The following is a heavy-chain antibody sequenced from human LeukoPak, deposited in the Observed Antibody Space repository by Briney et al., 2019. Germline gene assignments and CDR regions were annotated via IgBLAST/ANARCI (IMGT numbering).Heavy chain of an antibody. CDR1: GFTFDDYA. Sequence: GGSLRLSCAASGFTFDDYAMHWVRQAPGKGLEWVSGISWNSGNIDYADSVKGRFTISRDNAKNSLYLQMNSLRAEDTALYYCAKDACSSTSCSNDYWGQGALVTVSS. V-gene: IGHV3-9*01. D-gene: IGHD2-2*01. CDR2: ISWNSGNI. J-gene: IGHJ4*02. CDR3: AKDACSSTSCSNDY.